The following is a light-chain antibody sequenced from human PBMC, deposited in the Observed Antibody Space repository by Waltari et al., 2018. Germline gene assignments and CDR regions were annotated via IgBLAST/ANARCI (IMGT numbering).Light chain of an antibody. Sequence: QSALTQPASVSGAPGQSIPIPCTGTSSAVGTYKRVSWYQQHPGKAPKLMIYAVSKRPSGVSYRFSGSKSGDMASLTISGLQPEDEAEYFCSSYAGSSKGVFGGGTKVTVL. J-gene: IGLJ2*01. CDR2: AVS. CDR3: SSYAGSSKGV. CDR1: SSAVGTYKR. V-gene: IGLV2-23*02.